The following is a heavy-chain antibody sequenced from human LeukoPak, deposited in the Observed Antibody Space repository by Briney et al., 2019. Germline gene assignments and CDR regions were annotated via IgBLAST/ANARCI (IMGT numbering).Heavy chain of an antibody. D-gene: IGHD2-2*02. Sequence: ASVKVSCKASGYTFTGYYMHWVRQAPGQGLEWMGWISAYNGNTNYAQKLQGRVTMTTDTSTSTAYMELRSLRSDDTAVYYCARVAVPAAIRGYNWFDPWGQGTLVTVSS. CDR3: ARVAVPAAIRGYNWFDP. J-gene: IGHJ5*02. CDR1: GYTFTGYY. V-gene: IGHV1-18*04. CDR2: ISAYNGNT.